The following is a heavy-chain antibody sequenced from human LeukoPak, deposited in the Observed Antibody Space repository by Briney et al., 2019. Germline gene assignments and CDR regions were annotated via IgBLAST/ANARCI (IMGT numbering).Heavy chain of an antibody. D-gene: IGHD6-13*01. Sequence: GGSLRLSCAASGFTFSSYSMNWVRQAPGKGLEWVSSISSSSSYIYYADSVEGRFTISRDNAKNSLYLQMNSLRAEDTAVYYCARGYSSSWYGCDYWGQGTLVTVSS. J-gene: IGHJ4*02. CDR2: ISSSSSYI. V-gene: IGHV3-21*01. CDR1: GFTFSSYS. CDR3: ARGYSSSWYGCDY.